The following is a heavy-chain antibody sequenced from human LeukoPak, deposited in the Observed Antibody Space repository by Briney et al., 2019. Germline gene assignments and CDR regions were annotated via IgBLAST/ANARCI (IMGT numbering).Heavy chain of an antibody. CDR1: GFTFSSYA. CDR3: AREYSSSTQIGPFDY. V-gene: IGHV3-30-3*01. Sequence: LGGSLRLSCAASGFTFSSYAMHWVRQAPGKGLEWVAVISYDGSNKYYADSVKGRFTISRDNSKNTLYLQMNSLRAEDTAVYYCAREYSSSTQIGPFDYWGQGTLVTVSS. D-gene: IGHD6-6*01. J-gene: IGHJ4*02. CDR2: ISYDGSNK.